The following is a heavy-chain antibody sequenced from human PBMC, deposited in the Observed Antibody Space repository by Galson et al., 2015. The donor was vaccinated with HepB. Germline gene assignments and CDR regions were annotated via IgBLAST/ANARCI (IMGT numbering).Heavy chain of an antibody. Sequence: SVKVSCKASRYMFTKYTISWVRQAPGQGLEWMGGIIPIFGIANYAQKFQGRVTITADKSTSTAYMELSSLRSEDTAVYYCARDHDSSGYYHTYFDYWGQGTLVTVSS. CDR3: ARDHDSSGYYHTYFDY. J-gene: IGHJ4*02. CDR2: IIPIFGIA. CDR1: RYMFTKYT. V-gene: IGHV1-69*10. D-gene: IGHD3-22*01.